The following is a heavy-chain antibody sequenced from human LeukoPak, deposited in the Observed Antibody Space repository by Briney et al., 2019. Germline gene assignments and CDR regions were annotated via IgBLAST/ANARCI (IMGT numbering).Heavy chain of an antibody. Sequence: SETLSLTCTVSGGSISSYYWSWIRQPPGKGLEWIGYIYYSGSTNYNPSLKSRVTISVDTSKNQFSLKLSSVTAADTAVYYCARIFYYYGMDVWGQGTTVTVSS. CDR2: IYYSGST. CDR1: GGSISSYY. CDR3: ARIFYYYGMDV. J-gene: IGHJ6*02. V-gene: IGHV4-59*01.